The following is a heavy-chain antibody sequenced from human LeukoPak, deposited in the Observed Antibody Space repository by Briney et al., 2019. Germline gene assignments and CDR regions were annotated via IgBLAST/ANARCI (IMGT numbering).Heavy chain of an antibody. J-gene: IGHJ6*02. CDR2: IRTKIEGETT. D-gene: IGHD1-26*01. V-gene: IGHV3-15*01. CDR1: GFNFNYVW. CDR3: TTERNWELLRPYGLDI. Sequence: GGSLXLSCXASGFNFNYVWMNWVRQAPGKGLEWVGRIRTKIEGETTDYGAPVKGRFTISRDDSKTTLFLQMNSLMTADSAVYYCTTERNWELLRPYGLDIWGQGTTVIVSS.